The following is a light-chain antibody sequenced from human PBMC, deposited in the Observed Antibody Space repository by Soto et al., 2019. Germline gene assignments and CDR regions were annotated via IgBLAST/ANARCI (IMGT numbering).Light chain of an antibody. CDR3: QHRGKWPRT. CDR2: GAP. Sequence: EIVLTQSPATLSLSPGERATLSCRASQSVSNYLACCQQKHGQAPTLLIYGAPNRDAGIPARFSGSGSGTAFTLTISSLEPEDFAVYYCQHRGKWPRTFGQGTKLEIK. CDR1: QSVSNY. J-gene: IGKJ2*01. V-gene: IGKV3-11*01.